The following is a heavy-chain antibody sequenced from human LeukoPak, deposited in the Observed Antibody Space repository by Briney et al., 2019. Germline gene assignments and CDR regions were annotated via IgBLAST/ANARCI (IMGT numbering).Heavy chain of an antibody. Sequence: SETLSPTCTVSGGSVSSGSYYWSWIRQPPGKGLEWIGYIYYSGSTNYNPSLKSRVTISVDTSKNQFSLKLSSVTAADTAVYYCARTRWDCSGGSCYSWYYYYYMDVWGKGTTVTVSS. CDR1: GGSVSSGSYY. J-gene: IGHJ6*03. D-gene: IGHD2-15*01. CDR2: IYYSGST. CDR3: ARTRWDCSGGSCYSWYYYYYMDV. V-gene: IGHV4-61*01.